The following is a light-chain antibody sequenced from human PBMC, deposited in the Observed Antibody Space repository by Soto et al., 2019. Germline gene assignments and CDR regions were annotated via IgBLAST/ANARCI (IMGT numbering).Light chain of an antibody. CDR2: DTS. J-gene: IGKJ2*01. CDR3: QQRNSWPYT. Sequence: EIVLTQSPATLSLSPGERATLSCRASQSVSTFLGWYQQKPGQPPRLLIYDTSNRGTGIPARFSGSGSGTDFTLTISSLEPEDFAVYYCQQRNSWPYTFGQGTKLEIK. V-gene: IGKV3-11*01. CDR1: QSVSTF.